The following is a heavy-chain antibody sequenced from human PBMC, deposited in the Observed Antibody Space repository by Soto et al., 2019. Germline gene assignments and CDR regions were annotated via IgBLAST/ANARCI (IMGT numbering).Heavy chain of an antibody. D-gene: IGHD4-17*01. J-gene: IGHJ4*02. V-gene: IGHV4-59*01. Sequence: PSETLSLTCTVSGGSISSYYWSWIRQPPGKGLEWIGYIYYSGSTNYNPSLKSRVTISVDTSKNQFSLKLSSVTAEDTAVYYCARSAVTTKYFGYWGQGTLVTVCS. CDR1: GGSISSYY. CDR2: IYYSGST. CDR3: ARSAVTTKYFGY.